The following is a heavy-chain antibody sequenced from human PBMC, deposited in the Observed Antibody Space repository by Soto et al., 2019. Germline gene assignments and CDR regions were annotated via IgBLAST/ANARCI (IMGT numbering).Heavy chain of an antibody. D-gene: IGHD6-19*01. Sequence: PSETLSLTCTVSGGSISSGGYYWGWIRQHPGKGLEWIGYIYYSGSTYYNPSLKSRVTISVDTSKNQFSLKLSSVTAADTAVYYCARDRRGGWYGDDYYYGMDVWGQGTTVTVSS. V-gene: IGHV4-31*03. J-gene: IGHJ6*02. CDR3: ARDRRGGWYGDDYYYGMDV. CDR2: IYYSGST. CDR1: GGSISSGGYY.